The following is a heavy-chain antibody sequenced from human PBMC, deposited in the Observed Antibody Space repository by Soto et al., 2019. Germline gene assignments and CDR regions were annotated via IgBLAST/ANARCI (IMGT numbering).Heavy chain of an antibody. CDR1: GGSISSGGYY. D-gene: IGHD1-20*01. CDR3: ARGEHITGIEGAFDY. Sequence: QVQLQESGPGLVKPPQTLSLTCTVSGGSISSGGYYWSWIRQLPGKGLEWIGYNYNSGSSYYNPSLKSRVTISVDTSKNQFSLKLSSVTAADTDVYYCARGEHITGIEGAFDYWGQGTLVTVSS. J-gene: IGHJ4*02. V-gene: IGHV4-31*03. CDR2: NYNSGSS.